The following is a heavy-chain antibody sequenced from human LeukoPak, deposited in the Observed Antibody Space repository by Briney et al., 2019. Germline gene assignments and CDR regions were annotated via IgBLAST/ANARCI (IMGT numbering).Heavy chain of an antibody. CDR1: GLIFSDYI. CDR2: IRRGANSYTK. V-gene: IGHV3-72*01. CDR3: ARDGGEGGHSAFDI. Sequence: GRSLTLSRAASGLIFSDYILDCVRPPPGKGRDWVGCIRRGANSYTKEYAASVKGRFTVSRDDSKISLYLHMISLKTEDTAVYYCARDGGEGGHSAFDIWGQGTMVTVSS. D-gene: IGHD3-16*01. J-gene: IGHJ3*02.